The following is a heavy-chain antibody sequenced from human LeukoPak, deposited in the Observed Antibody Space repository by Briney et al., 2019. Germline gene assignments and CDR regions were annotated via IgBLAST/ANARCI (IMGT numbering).Heavy chain of an antibody. Sequence: TSETLSLTCTVSGASVGSAGYYWSWIRQPPGGGLEGIGYIYYISNTNYKPSLRSRVTMSVDPSKNQFSLKLNSVTAADTAVYYCARTQSQSGSYRYYFGYWGQGTLVTVSS. D-gene: IGHD1-26*01. CDR3: ARTQSQSGSYRYYFGY. J-gene: IGHJ4*02. V-gene: IGHV4-61*08. CDR1: GASVGSAGYY. CDR2: IYYISNT.